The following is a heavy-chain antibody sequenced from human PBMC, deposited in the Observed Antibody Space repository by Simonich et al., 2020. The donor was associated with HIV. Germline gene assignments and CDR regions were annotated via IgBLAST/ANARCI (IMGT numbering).Heavy chain of an antibody. CDR2: ISYDGNNK. D-gene: IGHD3-16*01. V-gene: IGHV3-30*07. J-gene: IGHJ4*02. CDR1: GFTFSSYA. CDR3: ASGGSISSVWADDY. Sequence: QVQLVESGGGVVQPGRSLRLSCAASGFTFSSYAMHWVRQAPGKGLEWGAVISYDGNNKYYADSVKGRFTISRDNSKNTLYLQMNSLRAEDTAVYYCASGGSISSVWADDYWGQGTLVTVSS.